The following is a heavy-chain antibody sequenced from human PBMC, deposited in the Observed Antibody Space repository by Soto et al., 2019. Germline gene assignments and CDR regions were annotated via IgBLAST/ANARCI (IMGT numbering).Heavy chain of an antibody. D-gene: IGHD3-9*01. J-gene: IGHJ4*02. CDR2: INPNSGGI. CDR1: GYTFTGYY. CDR3: ARDRSGRDWLLPGLTDY. V-gene: IGHV1-2*04. Sequence: ASVKVSCKASGYTFTGYYMHWVRQAPGQGLEWMGWINPNSGGINYAQKFQGWVTMTRDTSISTAYMELSRLRSDDTAVYYCARDRSGRDWLLPGLTDYWGQGTLVTVSS.